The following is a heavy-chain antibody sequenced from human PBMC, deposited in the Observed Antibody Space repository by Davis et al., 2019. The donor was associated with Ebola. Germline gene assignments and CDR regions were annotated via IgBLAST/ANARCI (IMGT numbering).Heavy chain of an antibody. Sequence: SVKVSCKASGYTFTSYYMHWVRQAPGQGLEWMGRIIPILGIANYAQKFQGRVTITADKSTSTAYMELSSLRSEDTAVYYCARAQFPTTSDHWGQGTLVTVSS. J-gene: IGHJ4*02. CDR1: GYTFTSYY. CDR3: ARAQFPTTSDH. D-gene: IGHD1-1*01. V-gene: IGHV1-69*04. CDR2: IIPILGIA.